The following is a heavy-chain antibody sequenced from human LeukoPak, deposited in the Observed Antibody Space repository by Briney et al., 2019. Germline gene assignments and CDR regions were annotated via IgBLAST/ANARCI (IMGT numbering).Heavy chain of an antibody. V-gene: IGHV1-69*15. CDR1: GGTFSSYA. J-gene: IGHJ6*03. CDR2: IIPIFGTA. CDR3: ARGLWFGELLTCYYYMDV. D-gene: IGHD3-10*01. Sequence: SVKVSCKASGGTFSSYAISWVRQAPGQGLEWMGRIIPIFGTANYAQKFQGRVTITADESTSTAYMELSSLRSEDTAVYYCARGLWFGELLTCYYYMDVWGKGTTVTVSS.